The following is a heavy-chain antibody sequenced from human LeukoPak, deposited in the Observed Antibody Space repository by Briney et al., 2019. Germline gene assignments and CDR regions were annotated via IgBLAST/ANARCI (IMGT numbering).Heavy chain of an antibody. V-gene: IGHV3-21*01. J-gene: IGHJ3*02. Sequence: GGSLRLSCAASGFTFSSYSMNWVRQAPGKGLEWASFISTSSSYIYYADSVKGRFTISRDNSKNTLYLQMNSLRGEDTAVYYCARFGRFYYGSGSYSYAFDIWGQGTMVTVSS. CDR1: GFTFSSYS. CDR2: ISTSSSYI. D-gene: IGHD3-10*01. CDR3: ARFGRFYYGSGSYSYAFDI.